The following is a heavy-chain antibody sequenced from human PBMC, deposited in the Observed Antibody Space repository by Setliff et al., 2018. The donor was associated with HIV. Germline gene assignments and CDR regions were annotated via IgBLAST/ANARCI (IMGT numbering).Heavy chain of an antibody. CDR3: ARHPDSGFYYSPLLNNWYFDL. Sequence: PSETLSLTCIASGASISTYSWSWIRQSPGKGLECIGYISTSGSTNYNPSHKSRVTISLDTSKNQFSLKLTSVTAADTAVYYCARHPDSGFYYSPLLNNWYFDLWGPGTLVTVSS. CDR1: GASISTYS. CDR2: ISTSGST. J-gene: IGHJ2*01. V-gene: IGHV4-4*09. D-gene: IGHD3-22*01.